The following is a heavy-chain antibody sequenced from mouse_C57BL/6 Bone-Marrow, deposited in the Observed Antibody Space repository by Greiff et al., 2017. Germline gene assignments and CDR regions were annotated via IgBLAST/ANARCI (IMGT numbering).Heavy chain of an antibody. J-gene: IGHJ4*01. CDR2: MHPNGGSP. Sequence: QVQLQQPGAELVKPGASVKLSCKASGYTFTNYWMHWVKQRPGQGLEWIGMMHPNGGSPDYNEKFKSEATLSVDKSSRTAYMEHSSLTSEDSAVYYCARTCDYDDYTMDYGGQGTSVTVSS. CDR1: GYTFTNYW. D-gene: IGHD2-4*01. V-gene: IGHV1-64*01. CDR3: ARTCDYDDYTMDY.